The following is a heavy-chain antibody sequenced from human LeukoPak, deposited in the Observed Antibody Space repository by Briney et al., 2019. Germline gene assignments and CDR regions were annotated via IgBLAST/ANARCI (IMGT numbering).Heavy chain of an antibody. J-gene: IGHJ3*01. V-gene: IGHV1-2*06. CDR1: GYTFTGYY. Sequence: GASVKVSCKASGYTFTGYYMHWVRQAPGHGVEWMGRIDPYAGGANYAQKFQGRVTVTRDTSVSTDYMELSSLTSDDTAVYYCAGGGGSYGDVWGQGTMVTISS. D-gene: IGHD1-26*01. CDR2: IDPYAGGA. CDR3: AGGGGSYGDV.